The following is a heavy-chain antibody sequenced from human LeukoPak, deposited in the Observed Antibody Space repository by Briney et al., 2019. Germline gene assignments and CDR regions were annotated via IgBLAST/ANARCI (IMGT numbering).Heavy chain of an antibody. CDR1: GFTFSSYS. CDR3: ARLRTVAGYFDY. J-gene: IGHJ4*02. D-gene: IGHD6-19*01. Sequence: GGSLRLSCAASGFTFSSYSMNWVRQAPGKGLEWVSSISSSSSYIYYADSVKGRFTISRDNAKNSLYLQMNSLRAEDRAVYYCARLRTVAGYFDYWGQGTLVTVSS. V-gene: IGHV3-21*01. CDR2: ISSSSSYI.